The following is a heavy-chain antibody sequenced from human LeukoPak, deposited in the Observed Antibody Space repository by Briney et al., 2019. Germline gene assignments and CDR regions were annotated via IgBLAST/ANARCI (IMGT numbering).Heavy chain of an antibody. CDR1: GFTFSSYA. Sequence: GGSLRLSCAASGFTFSSYAMSWVRQAPGKGLEWVSSISGSGGSTYYADSVKGRFTMSRDNSKNTLYLQMSSLGAEDTAVYYCAKDMVHYGSGSCFDYWGQGTLVTVTS. CDR3: AKDMVHYGSGSCFDY. J-gene: IGHJ4*02. V-gene: IGHV3-23*01. D-gene: IGHD3-10*01. CDR2: ISGSGGST.